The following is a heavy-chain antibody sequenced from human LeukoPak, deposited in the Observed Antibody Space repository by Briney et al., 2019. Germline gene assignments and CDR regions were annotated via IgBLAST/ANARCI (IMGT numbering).Heavy chain of an antibody. CDR2: IYYSGST. J-gene: IGHJ4*02. Sequence: SEPLSLTCAVYGGSFSGYYWSWIRQPPGKGLEWIGSIYYSGSTYYNPSLKSRVTISVDTSKNQFSLKLSSVTAADTAVYYCARDRLGITPDYWGQGTLVTVSS. D-gene: IGHD1-14*01. CDR1: GGSFSGYY. V-gene: IGHV4-34*01. CDR3: ARDRLGITPDY.